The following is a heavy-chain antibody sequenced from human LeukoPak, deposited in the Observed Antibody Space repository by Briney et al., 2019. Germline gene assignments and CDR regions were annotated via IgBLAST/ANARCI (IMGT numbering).Heavy chain of an antibody. V-gene: IGHV4-4*07. Sequence: SETLSLTCTVSGGSISSYYWSWIRQPAGKGLEWIGRIYTSGSTNYNPSLKGRVTMSVDTSKNQFSLKLSSVTAADTAVYYCARDRYCSSTSCPYYYYYGMDVWGQGTTVAVSS. CDR1: GGSISSYY. J-gene: IGHJ6*02. D-gene: IGHD2-2*01. CDR2: IYTSGST. CDR3: ARDRYCSSTSCPYYYYYGMDV.